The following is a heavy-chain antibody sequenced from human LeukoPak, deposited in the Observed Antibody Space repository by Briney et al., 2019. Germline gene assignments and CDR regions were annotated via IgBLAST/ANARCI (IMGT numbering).Heavy chain of an antibody. J-gene: IGHJ4*02. D-gene: IGHD6-6*01. V-gene: IGHV3-23*01. CDR1: GFTFDDYG. Sequence: PGGSLRLSCAASGFTFDDYGMSWVRQAPGKGLEWVSGVGPTGTQTYYAESVKGRFTISRDNSKNTLYLQMSSLRAEDTAIYFCAKGEDSSSDYWGQGTLVTVSS. CDR2: VGPTGTQT. CDR3: AKGEDSSSDY.